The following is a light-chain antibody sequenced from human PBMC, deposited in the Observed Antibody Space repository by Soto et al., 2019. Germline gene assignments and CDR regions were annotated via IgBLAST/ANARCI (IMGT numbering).Light chain of an antibody. Sequence: MVPTQSPPLPCVATGEVTSTFARSRQRLLHSNGYNYLDWYLQKPGQSPQLLIYLASNRASGVPDRFSGSGSGTDFTLNISRVEAEDVGVYYCMQALQTPYTFGQGTKVDIK. CDR2: LAS. CDR1: QRLLHSNGYNY. J-gene: IGKJ2*01. CDR3: MQALQTPYT. V-gene: IGKV2-28*01.